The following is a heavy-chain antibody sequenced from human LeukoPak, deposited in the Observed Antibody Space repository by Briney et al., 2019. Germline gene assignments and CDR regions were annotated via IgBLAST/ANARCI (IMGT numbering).Heavy chain of an antibody. J-gene: IGHJ4*02. Sequence: ASVKVSCKTSGYTFTGYYIHWVRQAPGQGLEWMGWINPNSGGTDYAQTFQGRVTMTRDTSISTAYMELNRLKSDDTAVYYCVRGGALYYDFWDWGQGTLVTVSS. D-gene: IGHD3-3*01. CDR2: INPNSGGT. V-gene: IGHV1-2*02. CDR3: VRGGALYYDFWD. CDR1: GYTFTGYY.